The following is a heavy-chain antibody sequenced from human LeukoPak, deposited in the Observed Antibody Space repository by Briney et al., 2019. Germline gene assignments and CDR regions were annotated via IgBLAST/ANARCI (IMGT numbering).Heavy chain of an antibody. Sequence: TLSLTCTVSGGSISSGSYYWSWIRQPAGKGLEWIGRIYTSGSTNYNPSLKSRVTISVDTSKNQFSLKLSSVTAADTAVYYCSRAAAADYYYYYGMDVWGQGTTVTVSS. CDR1: GGSISSGSYY. J-gene: IGHJ6*02. CDR2: IYTSGST. V-gene: IGHV4-61*02. CDR3: SRAAAADYYYYYGMDV. D-gene: IGHD6-13*01.